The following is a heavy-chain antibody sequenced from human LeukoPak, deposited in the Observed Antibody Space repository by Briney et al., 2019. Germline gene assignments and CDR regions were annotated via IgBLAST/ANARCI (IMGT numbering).Heavy chain of an antibody. J-gene: IGHJ4*02. D-gene: IGHD6-13*01. V-gene: IGHV3-74*01. Sequence: GGSLRLSCVSSVVTFTDYCVHCVRDAPGKGLVWFSRVYRDGDRTNYAGSVKGRFTIYRDNAKKTMYLQMNSLRAEDTAVYYCASASSQRIAAGGDYWGQGTLVTVSS. CDR3: ASASSQRIAAGGDY. CDR2: VYRDGDRT. CDR1: VVTFTDYC.